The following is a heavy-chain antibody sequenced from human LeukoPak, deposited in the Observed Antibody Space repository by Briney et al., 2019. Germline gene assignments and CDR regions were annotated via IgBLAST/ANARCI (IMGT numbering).Heavy chain of an antibody. CDR2: IYYSGST. CDR1: GGSISSSSYY. Sequence: ASETLSLTCTVSGGSISSSSYYWGWIRQPPGKGLEWIGGIYYSGSTYYNPSLKSRVTMSVDTSRNQFSLKLSSMTAADTAVYYCANYGVVLATYGSPSPFVYWGQGTLVTVSS. J-gene: IGHJ4*02. D-gene: IGHD3-16*01. V-gene: IGHV4-39*07. CDR3: ANYGVVLATYGSPSPFVY.